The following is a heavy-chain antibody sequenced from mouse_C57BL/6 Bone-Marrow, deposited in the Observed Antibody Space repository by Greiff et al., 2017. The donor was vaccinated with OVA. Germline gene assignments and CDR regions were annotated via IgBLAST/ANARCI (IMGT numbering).Heavy chain of an antibody. Sequence: VQLKQSGAELARPGASVKLSCKASGYTFTSYGISWVKQRTGQGLEWIGEIYPRSGNTYYNEKFKGKATLTADKSSSTAYMELRSLTSEDSAVYFCARYYGSSFRFDYWGQGTTLTVSS. CDR1: GYTFTSYG. CDR3: ARYYGSSFRFDY. J-gene: IGHJ2*01. D-gene: IGHD1-1*01. CDR2: IYPRSGNT. V-gene: IGHV1-81*01.